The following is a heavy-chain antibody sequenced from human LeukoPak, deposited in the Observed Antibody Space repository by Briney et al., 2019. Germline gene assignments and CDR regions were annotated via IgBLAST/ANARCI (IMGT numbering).Heavy chain of an antibody. V-gene: IGHV3-66*01. CDR3: VAYYDILTGYKY. J-gene: IGHJ4*02. Sequence: GGSLRLSCAASGFTFTSYNMNWVRQAPGKGLEWVSVIYSGGSTYYADSVKGRFTISRDNSKNTLYLQMNSLRAEDTAVYYCVAYYDILTGYKYWGQGTLVTVSS. CDR2: IYSGGST. CDR1: GFTFTSYN. D-gene: IGHD3-9*01.